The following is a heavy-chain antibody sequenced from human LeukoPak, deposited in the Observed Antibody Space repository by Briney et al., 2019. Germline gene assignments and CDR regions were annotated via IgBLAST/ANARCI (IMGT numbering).Heavy chain of an antibody. J-gene: IGHJ4*02. D-gene: IGHD3-9*01. CDR2: INPSGGST. V-gene: IGHV1-46*01. CDR1: GYTFTSYY. Sequence: ASVKVSCKASGYTFTSYYMHWVRQPPGQGLEWMGIINPSGGSTSYAQKFQGRVTMTRDTSTSTVYMELSSLRPEDTAVYYCARGEYDILTGYYNYFDYWGQGTLVTVSS. CDR3: ARGEYDILTGYYNYFDY.